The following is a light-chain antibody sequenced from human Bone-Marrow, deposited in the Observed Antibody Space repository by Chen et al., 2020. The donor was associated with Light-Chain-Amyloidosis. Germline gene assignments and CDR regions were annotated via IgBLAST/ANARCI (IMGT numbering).Light chain of an antibody. CDR2: DDS. V-gene: IGLV3-21*02. CDR3: QVWDRSSGRPV. CDR1: NIGSTS. J-gene: IGLJ3*02. Sequence: SYVLTQPSSVSVAPGQTATIACGGNNIGSTSVHWYQQTPGQAPLLVVYDDSDRPSGIPERWSGANSGNTATRASSRVEAGDGADYYCQVWDRSSGRPVFGGGTKLTVL.